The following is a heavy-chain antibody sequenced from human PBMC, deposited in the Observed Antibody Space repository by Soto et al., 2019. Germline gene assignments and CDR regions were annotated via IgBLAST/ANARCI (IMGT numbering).Heavy chain of an antibody. D-gene: IGHD3-3*01. J-gene: IGHJ6*02. CDR1: GFTFSSYE. V-gene: IGHV3-48*03. CDR2: ISSSGSTI. Sequence: GSLRLSCAASGFTFSSYEMNWVRQAPGKGLEWVSYISSSGSTIYYADSVKGRFTISRDNAKNSLYLQMNSLRAEDTAVYYCARDAPSGFWSGYYIYYYYGMDVWGQGTTVTVSS. CDR3: ARDAPSGFWSGYYIYYYYGMDV.